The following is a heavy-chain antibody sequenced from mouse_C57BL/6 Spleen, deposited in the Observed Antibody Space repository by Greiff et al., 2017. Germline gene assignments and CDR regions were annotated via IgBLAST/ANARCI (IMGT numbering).Heavy chain of an antibody. CDR3: AREGGNYGFDY. CDR1: GYAFTNYL. V-gene: IGHV1-54*01. D-gene: IGHD2-1*01. Sequence: VQLQQSGADLVRPGTSVKVSCKAYGYAFTNYLIEWVKQRPGQGLEWIGVINPGSGGTNYNEKFKGKATLTADKSSSTAYMQLSSLTSEDSAVYFCAREGGNYGFDYWGQGTTLTVSS. CDR2: INPGSGGT. J-gene: IGHJ2*01.